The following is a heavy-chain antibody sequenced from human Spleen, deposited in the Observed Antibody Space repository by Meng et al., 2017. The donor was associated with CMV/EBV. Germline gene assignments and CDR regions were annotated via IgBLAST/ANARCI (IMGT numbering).Heavy chain of an antibody. CDR2: ISAYTGNT. CDR1: GYRFTNYG. Sequence: WRASGYRFTNYGIRWVRQAPGLGLGWMGWISAYTGNTIYAQELQGRITMATDTSTSTAYMELRSLTSDDTDVYYCVRGSQQVVVYFQHWGQGTLVTVSS. V-gene: IGHV1-18*01. D-gene: IGHD6-6*01. J-gene: IGHJ1*01. CDR3: VRGSQQVVVYFQH.